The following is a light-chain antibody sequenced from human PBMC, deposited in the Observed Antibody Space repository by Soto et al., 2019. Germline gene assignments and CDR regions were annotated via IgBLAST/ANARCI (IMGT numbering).Light chain of an antibody. CDR1: QVIATH. J-gene: IGKJ4*01. Sequence: DIQMTQSPSTLSGSVGDRVTITCRASQVIATHVAWYQQKPGQAPNLLIYAASTLQSGVPSRFSGGGSGTDFTLTISSLQPEDFATYYCQQLSSYPLTFGGGTKVDIK. CDR3: QQLSSYPLT. V-gene: IGKV1-9*01. CDR2: AAS.